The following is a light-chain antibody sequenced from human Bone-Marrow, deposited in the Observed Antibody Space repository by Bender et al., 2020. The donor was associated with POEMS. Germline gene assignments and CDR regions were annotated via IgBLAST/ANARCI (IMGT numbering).Light chain of an antibody. V-gene: IGLV2-14*01. CDR1: NTDIGKYDY. Sequence: QSALTQPASVSGSPGQSIIIPCTGTNTDIGKYDYVSWYQHLPGKAPKLIIFEVKNRPSGISDRFSGSKSDNPASLTISGLQSEDEADYYCSSYTNTDTLLFGGGTRVTVL. CDR2: EVK. CDR3: SSYTNTDTLL. J-gene: IGLJ2*01.